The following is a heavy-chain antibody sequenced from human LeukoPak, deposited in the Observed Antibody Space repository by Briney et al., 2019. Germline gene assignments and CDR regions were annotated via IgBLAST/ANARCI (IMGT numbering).Heavy chain of an antibody. Sequence: GGSLRLSCVGSGFTVSSNCMSWVRQAPGKGLEWVSVIYSDGSTYYSDSVKGRFTISRDNSKNTLYLQMNSLRAEDTAVYYCGREKFYFVWGGDLTEAPLFYYSGRDVGGQGPTVTVSS. CDR1: GFTVSSNC. J-gene: IGHJ6*02. V-gene: IGHV3-53*01. D-gene: IGHD3-10*02. CDR3: GREKFYFVWGGDLTEAPLFYYSGRDV. CDR2: IYSDGST.